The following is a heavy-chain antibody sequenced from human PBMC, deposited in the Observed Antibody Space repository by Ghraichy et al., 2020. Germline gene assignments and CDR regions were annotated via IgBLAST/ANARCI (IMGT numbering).Heavy chain of an antibody. J-gene: IGHJ3*02. CDR2: VTGSGDRT. Sequence: GGSLRLSCAVSGFTFDNYDMSWVRQVPGTGPEWVASVTGSGDRTYYTESVKGRFTISRDNSKKMLFLRMNSLRPEDTAVYHCARERLLDFNRAQDAFDIWGPGTMVAVSP. CDR3: ARERLLDFNRAQDAFDI. V-gene: IGHV3-23*01. CDR1: GFTFDNYD. D-gene: IGHD1-1*01.